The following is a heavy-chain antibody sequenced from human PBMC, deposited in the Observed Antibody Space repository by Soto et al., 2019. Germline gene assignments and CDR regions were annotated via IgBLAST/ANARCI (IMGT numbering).Heavy chain of an antibody. CDR2: IIPIFGTP. CDR3: ARHVGGKHYCYGMDV. CDR1: GGTFSSYA. D-gene: IGHD3-16*01. J-gene: IGHJ6*02. V-gene: IGHV1-69*12. Sequence: QVQLVQSGAEVKKPGSSVKVSCKASGGTFSSYAISWVRQAPGQGLEWMGGIIPIFGTPDYAQRFQGRVTITADETKSTLYMEPRSLRSEGTAVYYGARHVGGKHYCYGMDVWGQGTTVTVSS.